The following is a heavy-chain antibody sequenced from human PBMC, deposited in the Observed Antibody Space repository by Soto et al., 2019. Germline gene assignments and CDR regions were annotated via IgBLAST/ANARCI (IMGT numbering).Heavy chain of an antibody. V-gene: IGHV4-59*01. CDR2: IYYNGIT. CDR1: GGSISNYY. D-gene: IGHD3-22*01. J-gene: IGHJ1*01. CDR3: VRGRRYYYDNTGPFYFEH. Sequence: PSETLSLTCTVSGGSISNYYWSWIRQPPGNELEWIAYIYYNGITNYNPSLKSRVTISVDTSKNQFSLTLTSVTAADTAVYYCVRGRRYYYDNTGPFYFEHWGQGTLVTVSS.